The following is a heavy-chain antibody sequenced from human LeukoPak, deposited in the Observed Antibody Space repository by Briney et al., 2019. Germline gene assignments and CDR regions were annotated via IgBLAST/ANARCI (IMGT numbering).Heavy chain of an antibody. D-gene: IGHD2-2*01. J-gene: IGHJ4*02. CDR1: GGSISSGGYY. CDR3: ATISLGYCSSTSCSH. V-gene: IGHV4-30-2*01. CDR2: IYHSGST. Sequence: SETLSLTCTDSGGSISSGGYYWSWIRQPPGEGLEWIGYIYHSGSTYYNPSLKSRVTISVDRSKNQFSLKLSSVTAADTAVYYCATISLGYCSSTSCSHWGQGTLVTVSS.